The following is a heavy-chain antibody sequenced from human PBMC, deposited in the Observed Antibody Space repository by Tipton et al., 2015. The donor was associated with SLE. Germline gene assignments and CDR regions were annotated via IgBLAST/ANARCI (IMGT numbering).Heavy chain of an antibody. V-gene: IGHV3-33*01. CDR1: GFTFSSYG. CDR2: IWYDGSNK. J-gene: IGHJ3*02. CDR3: ARGELELFAFDI. Sequence: SLRLYCAASGFTFSSYGMHWVRQAPGKGLEWVAVIWYDGSNKYYADSVKGRFTISRDNSKNTLYLQMNSLRAEDTAVYYCARGELELFAFDIWGQGTMVTVSS. D-gene: IGHD1-7*01.